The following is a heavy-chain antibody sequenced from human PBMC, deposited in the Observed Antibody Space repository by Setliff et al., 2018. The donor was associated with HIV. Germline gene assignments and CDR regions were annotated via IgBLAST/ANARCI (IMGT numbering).Heavy chain of an antibody. J-gene: IGHJ4*02. CDR3: VTGYDSVWYSVF. D-gene: IGHD6-13*01. CDR2: IYYSGST. V-gene: IGHV4-59*08. Sequence: PETLSLTCTVSDGSFSSDYWTWIRQTPGKGLEWIGYIYYSGSTKYNPSLTSRVTISVDTSRNRFSLKLSSVTAADTAVYYCVTGYDSVWYSVFWGQGILVTVSS. CDR1: DGSFSSDY.